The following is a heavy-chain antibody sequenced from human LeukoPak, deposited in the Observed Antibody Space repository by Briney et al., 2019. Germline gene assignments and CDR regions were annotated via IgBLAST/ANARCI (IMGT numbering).Heavy chain of an antibody. Sequence: ASVKVSCKASGYTFTGYYMHWVRQAPGQGLEWMGWISAYNGNTNYAQKLQGRVTMTTDTSTSTAYMELRSLRSDDTAVYYCARRYSSSWYHWFDPWGQGTLVTVSS. D-gene: IGHD6-13*01. CDR2: ISAYNGNT. CDR1: GYTFTGYY. J-gene: IGHJ5*02. V-gene: IGHV1-18*04. CDR3: ARRYSSSWYHWFDP.